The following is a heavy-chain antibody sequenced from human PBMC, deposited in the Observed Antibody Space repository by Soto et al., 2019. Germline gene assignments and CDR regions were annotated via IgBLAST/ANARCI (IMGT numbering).Heavy chain of an antibody. CDR1: GFTFSSYA. Sequence: GGSLRLSCSASGFTFSSYAMHWVRQAPGKGLEYVSAISSNGGSTYYADSVKGRFTISRDNSKNTLYLQMSSLRAEDTAVYYCVKDSLRGYSYGPLGFRYAFDIWGQGTMVTVSS. CDR2: ISSNGGST. D-gene: IGHD5-18*01. V-gene: IGHV3-64D*08. CDR3: VKDSLRGYSYGPLGFRYAFDI. J-gene: IGHJ3*02.